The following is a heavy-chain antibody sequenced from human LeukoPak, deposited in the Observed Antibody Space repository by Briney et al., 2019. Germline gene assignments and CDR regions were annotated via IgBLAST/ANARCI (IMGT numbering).Heavy chain of an antibody. CDR3: ARVITVRGVIFDY. D-gene: IGHD3-16*01. CDR2: IYYSGST. V-gene: IGHV4-59*01. Sequence: SETLSLTCTVSGGSISSYYWSWIRQPPGKGLEWIGYIYYSGSTNYNPSLKSRVTISVDTPKNQFSLTLNSVTAADTAVYYCARVITVRGVIFDYWGQGTLVTVSS. J-gene: IGHJ4*02. CDR1: GGSISSYY.